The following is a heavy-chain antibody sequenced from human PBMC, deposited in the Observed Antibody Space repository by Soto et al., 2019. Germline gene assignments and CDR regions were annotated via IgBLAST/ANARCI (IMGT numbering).Heavy chain of an antibody. Sequence: EVQLLESGGGLVQPGGSLRLSCAASGFTFSSYAMSWVRQAPGKGLEWVSAISGSGGSTYYADSVKGRFTISRDNSKNTLYLQMHSLRAEDTAVYYCARDLPDYYDSSGYPYPPHEKDDAFDIWGQGTMVTVSS. V-gene: IGHV3-23*01. J-gene: IGHJ3*02. CDR3: ARDLPDYYDSSGYPYPPHEKDDAFDI. D-gene: IGHD3-22*01. CDR1: GFTFSSYA. CDR2: ISGSGGST.